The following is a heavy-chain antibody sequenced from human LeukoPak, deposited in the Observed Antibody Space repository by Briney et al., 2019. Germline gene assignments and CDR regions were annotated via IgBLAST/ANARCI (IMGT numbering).Heavy chain of an antibody. CDR1: GYTFTGYY. CDR3: ARDGDYYDSSGYYYGADPEYYYYMDV. Sequence: ASVKVSCKASGYTFTGYYMHWVRQAPGQGLEWMGWINPNSGGTNYAQKFQGRVTMTRDTSTNTVYMELSSLRSVDTAVYYCARDGDYYDSSGYYYGADPEYYYYMDVWGKGTTVTISS. CDR2: INPNSGGT. J-gene: IGHJ6*03. V-gene: IGHV1-2*02. D-gene: IGHD3-22*01.